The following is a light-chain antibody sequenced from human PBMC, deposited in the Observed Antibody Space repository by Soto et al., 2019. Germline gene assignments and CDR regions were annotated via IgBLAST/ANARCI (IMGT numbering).Light chain of an antibody. V-gene: IGKV1-39*01. J-gene: IGKJ1*01. Sequence: DIPMTQSPSSLSASVGDRVTITCRASQSISSYLNWYQKRPGKAPKLLIYAASSLQSGVPSRFSGSGSGTDFTLTISSLQTEDLATYYCQQSYSTSWTFGQGTKVEIK. CDR1: QSISSY. CDR2: AAS. CDR3: QQSYSTSWT.